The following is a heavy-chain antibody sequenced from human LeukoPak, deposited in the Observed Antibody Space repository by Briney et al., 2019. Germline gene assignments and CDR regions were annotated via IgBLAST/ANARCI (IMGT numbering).Heavy chain of an antibody. CDR2: INQDESAK. Sequence: GGSLRLSCAASGFTFSRYWMSWVRQAPGKGLEWVASINQDESAKFYVDSVKGRFTISRDNAENSLYLQMNSLRAEDTAVYYCARRGEVRRWLQRTYFDYWGQGTLVTVSS. D-gene: IGHD5-24*01. CDR1: GFTFSRYW. V-gene: IGHV3-7*01. CDR3: ARRGEVRRWLQRTYFDY. J-gene: IGHJ4*02.